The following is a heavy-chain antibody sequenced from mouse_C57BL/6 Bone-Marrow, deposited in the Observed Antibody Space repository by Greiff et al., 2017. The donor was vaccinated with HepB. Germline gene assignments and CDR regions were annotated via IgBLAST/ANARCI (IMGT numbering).Heavy chain of an antibody. CDR3: AGGSVDY. CDR1: GYSITSGYY. J-gene: IGHJ2*01. CDR2: ISYDGSN. D-gene: IGHD1-1*02. Sequence: EVKLQESGPGLVKPSQSLSLTCSVPGYSITSGYYWNWIRQFPGNKLEWMGYISYDGSNNYNPSLKNRISITRDTSKNQFFLKLNSVTTEDTATYYCAGGSVDYWGQGTTLTVSS. V-gene: IGHV3-6*01.